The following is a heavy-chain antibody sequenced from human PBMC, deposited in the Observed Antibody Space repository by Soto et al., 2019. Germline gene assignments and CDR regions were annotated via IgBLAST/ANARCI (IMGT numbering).Heavy chain of an antibody. D-gene: IGHD6-19*01. CDR3: ATRSSGWLYYFDY. CDR1: GYTLTELS. J-gene: IGHJ4*02. V-gene: IGHV1-24*01. CDR2: FDSEDGET. Sequence: ASVKVSCKVSGYTLTELSIHWVRQAPGKGLQWMGGFDSEDGETIYAQKFQGRVTMTEDTSTDTAYMELSSLRSEDTAVYYCATRSSGWLYYFDYWGQGTQVTVSS.